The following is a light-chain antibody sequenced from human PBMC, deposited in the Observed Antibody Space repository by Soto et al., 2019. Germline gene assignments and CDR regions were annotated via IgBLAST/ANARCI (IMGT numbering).Light chain of an antibody. J-gene: IGKJ5*01. Sequence: VLTQFPGALSLYQGERATLSCRASQSVSSSYLAWYQQKPGQAPRLLIYDISSRATGIPDRFSGSGSETDFTLTISSLEPEDFAVYYCQQRSNWPITFGQRTRLAI. CDR3: QQRSNWPIT. V-gene: IGKV3D-20*02. CDR1: QSVSSSY. CDR2: DIS.